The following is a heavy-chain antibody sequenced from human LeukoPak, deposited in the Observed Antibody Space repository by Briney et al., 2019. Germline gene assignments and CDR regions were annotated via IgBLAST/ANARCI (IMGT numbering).Heavy chain of an antibody. CDR2: INSNGDEI. Sequence: GGSLRLSCAASGFTFSTYAMNWVRQAPGKGLEWVSGINSNGDEIYYADSVRGRFTISRDNSNNALYLQMDSLRAEDTAVYYCANWIGSSSRDYWGQGTLVTVSS. CDR3: ANWIGSSSRDY. V-gene: IGHV3-23*01. J-gene: IGHJ4*02. CDR1: GFTFSTYA. D-gene: IGHD6-6*01.